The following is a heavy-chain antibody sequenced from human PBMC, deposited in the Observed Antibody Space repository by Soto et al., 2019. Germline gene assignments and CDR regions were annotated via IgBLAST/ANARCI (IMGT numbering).Heavy chain of an antibody. V-gene: IGHV3-49*03. J-gene: IGHJ3*02. Sequence: EVQLVESGGDLVQPGRSLRLSCTTSGFTFGDYAVSWLRQAPGKGLGWVSFIRSKASGGTAEYAASVKGRFTISREDSNSISYLPMNSLKTEDTAVYYCIRDLLGVRSFDIWLQGTMVTVSS. CDR2: IRSKASGGTA. CDR1: GFTFGDYA. CDR3: IRDLLGVRSFDI. D-gene: IGHD3-16*01.